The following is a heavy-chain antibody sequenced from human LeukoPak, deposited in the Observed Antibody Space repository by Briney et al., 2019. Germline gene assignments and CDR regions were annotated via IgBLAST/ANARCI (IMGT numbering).Heavy chain of an antibody. Sequence: SETLSLTCTVSGGSISSYYWSWIRQSPGKGLEWIAYMYYSGSANYNPSAKSRVTISVDTSQNQFSLDLSSVTAADTAVYYCARALQGSSWSAWFDSWGQGTLVTVSS. CDR2: MYYSGSA. CDR1: GGSISSYY. V-gene: IGHV4-59*01. D-gene: IGHD6-13*01. CDR3: ARALQGSSWSAWFDS. J-gene: IGHJ5*01.